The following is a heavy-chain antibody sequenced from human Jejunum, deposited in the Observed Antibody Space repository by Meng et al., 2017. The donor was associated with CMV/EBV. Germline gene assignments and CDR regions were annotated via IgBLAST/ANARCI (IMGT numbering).Heavy chain of an antibody. D-gene: IGHD2-2*02. CDR3: GACSSASCYMGGF. Sequence: AASGFAFSTYTMNWVRQAPGKGLEWVSSITSSSTYIYYADSLEGRFTISRDNAKKSLYLQMDSLRAEDTAVYYCGACSSASCYMGGFWGQGTLVTVSS. V-gene: IGHV3-21*01. CDR1: GFAFSTYT. CDR2: ITSSSTYI. J-gene: IGHJ1*01.